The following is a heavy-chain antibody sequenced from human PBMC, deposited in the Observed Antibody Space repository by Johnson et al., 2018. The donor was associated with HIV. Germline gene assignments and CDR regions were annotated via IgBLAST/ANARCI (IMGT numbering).Heavy chain of an antibody. Sequence: QVQLVESGGGVVQPGRSLRLSCAASGFTFSDYYMSWIRQAPGKGLEWVAFIRYDGSNKYYADSVKGRFTISRDNSKNTLYLQMNSLRVEDTAVYYCARDALLRFLEWFIWGQGTMVTVSS. CDR2: IRYDGSNK. CDR1: GFTFSDYY. J-gene: IGHJ3*02. D-gene: IGHD3-3*01. V-gene: IGHV3-30*02. CDR3: ARDALLRFLEWFI.